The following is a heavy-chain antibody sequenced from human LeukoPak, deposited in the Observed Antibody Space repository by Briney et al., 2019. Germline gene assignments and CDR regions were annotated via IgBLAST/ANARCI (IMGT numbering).Heavy chain of an antibody. CDR3: ATDAYYYDSSGYSTSVHYFDY. CDR1: GCTFTGYY. J-gene: IGHJ4*02. D-gene: IGHD3-22*01. V-gene: IGHV1-2*06. Sequence: ASVKVSCKASGCTFTGYYMHWVRQAPGQGLEWMGRINPNSGGTNYAQRFQGRVTMTRDTSICTAYMELSRLRSDDTAVYYCATDAYYYDSSGYSTSVHYFDYWGQGTLVTVSS. CDR2: INPNSGGT.